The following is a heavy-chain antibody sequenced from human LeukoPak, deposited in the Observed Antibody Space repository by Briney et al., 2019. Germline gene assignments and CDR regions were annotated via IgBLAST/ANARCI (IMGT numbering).Heavy chain of an antibody. V-gene: IGHV4-59*01. D-gene: IGHD2-15*01. CDR2: IYYTGTT. CDR1: GVPISTYF. Sequence: SETLSLTCTVSGVPISTYFWTWIRQFPGKGLEWIGYIYYTGTTSYNPSLKSRVTISVDTSKNQFSLSLSSVTAADTAVYYCARYHQPSGPNWLDRWGQGTLVTVSS. CDR3: ARYHQPSGPNWLDR. J-gene: IGHJ5*02.